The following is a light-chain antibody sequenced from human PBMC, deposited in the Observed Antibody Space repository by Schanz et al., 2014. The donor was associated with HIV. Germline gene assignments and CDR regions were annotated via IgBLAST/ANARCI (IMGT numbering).Light chain of an antibody. J-gene: IGKJ1*01. V-gene: IGKV3-11*01. Sequence: EIVLTQSPATLSLSPGERATLSCRASQSVSSYLAWYQQKSGQAPRLLIFGASNRATGIPDRFSGGVSGTDFTLTISSLQPDDSATYYCQQYDNYSPTFGQGTKVEI. CDR3: QQYDNYSPT. CDR2: GAS. CDR1: QSVSSY.